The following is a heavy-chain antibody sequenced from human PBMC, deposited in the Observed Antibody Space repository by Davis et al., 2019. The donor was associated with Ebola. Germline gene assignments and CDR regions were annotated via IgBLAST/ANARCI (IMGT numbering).Heavy chain of an antibody. CDR1: GFTVKSNY. D-gene: IGHD5-18*01. CDR2: ITGSGGRA. CDR3: AKRPVDTVPFHSIYYLDY. J-gene: IGHJ4*02. V-gene: IGHV3-23*01. Sequence: PGGSLRLSCAASGFTVKSNYFHWVRQAPGRGLEWVSVITGSGGRADYAGSVEGRFTISRDNSINTLYLQMNNLRAEDTAVYYCAKRPVDTVPFHSIYYLDYWGQGTLVTVSS.